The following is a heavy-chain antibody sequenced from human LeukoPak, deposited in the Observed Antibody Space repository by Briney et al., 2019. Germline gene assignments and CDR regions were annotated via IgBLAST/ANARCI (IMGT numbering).Heavy chain of an antibody. CDR1: GFTFSSYA. Sequence: GGSLRLSCAAFGFTFSSYAMSWVRQAPGKGLEWVSAISGSGGSTYYADSVKGRFTISRDNSKNTLYLQMNSLRAEDTAVYYCAKDLVRYDDVGTPDYWGQGTLVTVSS. CDR2: ISGSGGST. CDR3: AKDLVRYDDVGTPDY. D-gene: IGHD3-22*01. V-gene: IGHV3-23*01. J-gene: IGHJ4*02.